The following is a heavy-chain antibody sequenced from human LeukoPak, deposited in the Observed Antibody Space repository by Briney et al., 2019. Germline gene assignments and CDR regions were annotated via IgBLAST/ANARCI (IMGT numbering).Heavy chain of an antibody. J-gene: IGHJ4*02. V-gene: IGHV3-66*01. D-gene: IGHD5-24*01. CDR2: IYSGGFT. CDR3: AREGMGYFDS. Sequence: EWVAIIYSGGFTYYRDSVKGRFTIYRDNSKNTVYLQMNSLRVEDTAVYYCAREGMGYFDSWGQGTLVTVSS.